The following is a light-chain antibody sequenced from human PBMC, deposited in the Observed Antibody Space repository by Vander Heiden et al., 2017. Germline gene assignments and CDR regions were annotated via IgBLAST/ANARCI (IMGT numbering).Light chain of an antibody. J-gene: IGKJ2*01. V-gene: IGKV1-6*01. Sequence: AIQMTQSPSSLSASVGDRVTITCRASQGIRNDLGWYQQKPGKAPKLLIYAASSLQSGVPSRFSRSGSGTDFTLTISSLQPEDFTTYYCRQDYDYPRTFGQGTKMEIK. CDR1: QGIRND. CDR2: AAS. CDR3: RQDYDYPRT.